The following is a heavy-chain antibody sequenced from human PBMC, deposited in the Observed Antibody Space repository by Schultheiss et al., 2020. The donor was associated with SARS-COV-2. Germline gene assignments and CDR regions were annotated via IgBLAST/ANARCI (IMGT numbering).Heavy chain of an antibody. V-gene: IGHV4-34*01. CDR3: AREGVITGGNWFDP. Sequence: GSLRLSCAASGFTFSSYGMHWVRQAPGKGLEWIGEINHDGTTTYKASLKSRVVISVDTSKNQFSLKLNSVTAADTAVYYCAREGVITGGNWFDPWGQGTLVTVSS. CDR1: GFTFSSYG. J-gene: IGHJ5*02. D-gene: IGHD3-22*01. CDR2: INHDGTT.